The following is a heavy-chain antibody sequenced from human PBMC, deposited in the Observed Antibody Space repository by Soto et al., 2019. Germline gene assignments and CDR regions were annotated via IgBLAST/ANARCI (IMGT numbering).Heavy chain of an antibody. CDR3: ARDTVEGNYFDY. CDR2: IYHSGSA. D-gene: IGHD4-17*01. J-gene: IGHJ4*02. V-gene: IGHV4-4*02. Sequence: SETLSLTCAVSGGSISSSNWWSWVRQPPGKGLEGIGEIYHSGSANYNPSLKSRVTISVDKSKNQFSLKLSSVTAADTAVYYCARDTVEGNYFDYWGQGTLVTVSS. CDR1: GGSISSSNW.